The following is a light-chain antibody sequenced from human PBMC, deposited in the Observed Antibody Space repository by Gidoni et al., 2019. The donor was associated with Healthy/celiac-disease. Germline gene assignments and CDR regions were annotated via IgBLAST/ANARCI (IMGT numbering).Light chain of an antibody. V-gene: IGLV2-11*01. Sequence: QSALTPPRSVSGSPGQSVTISCTGTSSDVGGYNYVSWYQQHPGKAPKLMIYDVSKRPSGGTDRLSGSKSGNTASLTISGRQAEDEADYYCCSDAGSYTYVFGTGTKVTVL. CDR2: DVS. CDR3: CSDAGSYTYV. CDR1: SSDVGGYNY. J-gene: IGLJ1*01.